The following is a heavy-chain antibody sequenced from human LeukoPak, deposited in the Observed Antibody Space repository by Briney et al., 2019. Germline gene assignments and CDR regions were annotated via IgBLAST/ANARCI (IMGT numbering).Heavy chain of an antibody. J-gene: IGHJ3*02. CDR1: VGSINIYY. CDR2: IYYSGST. V-gene: IGHV4-59*01. D-gene: IGHD5-18*01. CDR3: ATRGYSYALDAFDI. Sequence: SETLSLTCTVLVGSINIYYWSWLRQPPGKGLEWLGYIYYSGSTNYNPSRQSRVTISVDTSKNQFSLKLSSVTAADTAVYYCATRGYSYALDAFDIWGQGTMVTVSS.